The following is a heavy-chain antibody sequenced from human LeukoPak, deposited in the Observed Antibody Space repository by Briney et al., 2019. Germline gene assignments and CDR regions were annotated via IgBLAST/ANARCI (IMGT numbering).Heavy chain of an antibody. Sequence: SETLSLTCTVSGGSISSSSYYWGWIRQPPGKGLEWIGSIYYSGSTYYNPSLKSRVTISVDTSKNQFSLKLTSVTAADTAVYYCARHLSTTVTTPGYWGQGTLVTVSS. V-gene: IGHV4-39*01. D-gene: IGHD4-17*01. CDR2: IYYSGST. J-gene: IGHJ4*02. CDR3: ARHLSTTVTTPGY. CDR1: GGSISSSSYY.